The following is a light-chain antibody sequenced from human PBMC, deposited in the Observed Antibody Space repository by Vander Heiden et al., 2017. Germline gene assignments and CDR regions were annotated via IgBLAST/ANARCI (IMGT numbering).Light chain of an antibody. Sequence: EIVMTQSPATLSVSPGERATLSCRASQSVSSKLAWYQQKPGQAPRLLIYGVSTRATGIPARFSASGYGTEFTLTISSLRSEDFAVYYCQQNNNWPPLTFGGGTKVEIK. V-gene: IGKV3-15*01. CDR2: GVS. CDR1: QSVSSK. CDR3: QQNNNWPPLT. J-gene: IGKJ4*01.